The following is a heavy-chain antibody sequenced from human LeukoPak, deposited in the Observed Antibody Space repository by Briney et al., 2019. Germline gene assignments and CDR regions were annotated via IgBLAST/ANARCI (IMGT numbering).Heavy chain of an antibody. J-gene: IGHJ6*02. Sequence: GGSLRLSCAASGFTFSSYWMPWVRQAPGKGLVWVSRINSDGSSTSYADSVKGRFTISRDNAKNTLYLQMNSLRAEDTAVYYCASLTVAGDYYYYGMDVWGQGTTVTVSS. V-gene: IGHV3-74*01. CDR3: ASLTVAGDYYYYGMDV. CDR2: INSDGSST. D-gene: IGHD2-21*01. CDR1: GFTFSSYW.